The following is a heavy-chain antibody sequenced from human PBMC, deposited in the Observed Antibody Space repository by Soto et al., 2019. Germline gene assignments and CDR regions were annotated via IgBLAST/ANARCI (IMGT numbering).Heavy chain of an antibody. J-gene: IGHJ4*02. Sequence: SETLSLTCTVSGGSISSYYCSWIRQPPGKGLEWIGYIYYSGSTNYNPSLKSRVTISVDTSKNQFSLKLSSVTAADTAVYYCASFRSDYFDYWGQGTLVTVSS. CDR1: GGSISSYY. CDR3: ASFRSDYFDY. V-gene: IGHV4-59*01. CDR2: IYYSGST.